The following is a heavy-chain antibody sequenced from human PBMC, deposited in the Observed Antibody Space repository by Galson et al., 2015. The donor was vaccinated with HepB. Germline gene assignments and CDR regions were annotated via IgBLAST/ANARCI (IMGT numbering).Heavy chain of an antibody. CDR1: GFTFSSYG. CDR3: ARGSKNWYPREQLDY. Sequence: SLRLSCAASGFTFSSYGMHWVRQAPGKGLEWVAVTSYDGNNKYYADSVKGRFTISRDISRNTLYLQMNGLRAEDTAVYYCARGSKNWYPREQLDYWGQGTLVTVSS. D-gene: IGHD6-13*01. CDR2: TSYDGNNK. V-gene: IGHV3-30*03. J-gene: IGHJ4*02.